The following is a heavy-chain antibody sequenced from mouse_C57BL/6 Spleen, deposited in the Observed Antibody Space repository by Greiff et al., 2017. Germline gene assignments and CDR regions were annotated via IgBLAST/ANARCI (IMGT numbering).Heavy chain of an antibody. D-gene: IGHD2-3*01. CDR3: AREGLLRGVYYFDY. CDR2: INPNYGTT. J-gene: IGHJ2*01. V-gene: IGHV1-39*01. Sequence: EVQLQQSGPELVKPGASVKISCKASGYSFTDYNMNWVKQSNGKSLEWIGVINPNYGTTSYNQKFKGKATLTVDQSSSTAYMQLKSLTSEDSAVYYCAREGLLRGVYYFDYWGQGTTLTVSS. CDR1: GYSFTDYN.